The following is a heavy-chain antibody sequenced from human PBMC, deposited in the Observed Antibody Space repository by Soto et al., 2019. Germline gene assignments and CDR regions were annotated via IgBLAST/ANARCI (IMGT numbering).Heavy chain of an antibody. CDR1: GDSFTRYL. CDR2: IDPSDSYT. V-gene: IGHV5-10-1*01. CDR3: ARTDDFDWPPHYGMDV. J-gene: IGHJ6*02. Sequence: PWEFLRIPWRSSGDSFTRYLISLVRQMPGKGLEWMGRIDPSDSYTNYSPSFQGHVTISADKSISTAYLQWSSLKASDTAMYYCARTDDFDWPPHYGMDVWGQGTTVTVSS. D-gene: IGHD3-9*01.